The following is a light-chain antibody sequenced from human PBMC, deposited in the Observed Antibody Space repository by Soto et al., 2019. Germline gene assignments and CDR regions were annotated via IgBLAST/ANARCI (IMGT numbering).Light chain of an antibody. J-gene: IGKJ1*01. CDR1: QSVSSN. V-gene: IGKV3-15*01. Sequence: IVMKQSPATLSVSQGERATLSCRASQSVSSNLAWYQQKPGQAPRLLIYGASTRATGIPARFSGSGSGTEFTLTISSLQSEDFAVYYCQQYNKWPTFGQGTKVDIK. CDR3: QQYNKWPT. CDR2: GAS.